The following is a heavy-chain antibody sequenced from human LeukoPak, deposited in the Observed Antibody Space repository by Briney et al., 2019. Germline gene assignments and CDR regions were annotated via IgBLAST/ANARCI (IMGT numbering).Heavy chain of an antibody. D-gene: IGHD3-22*01. Sequence: ASVKVSCKASGYTFTSYYMHWVRQAPGQGLEWMGIINPSGGSTSYAQKFQGRVTMTRDTSTSTVYMELSSLRSEDTAVYYCARRPPSYHSSGYYRDYWGQGTLVTVSS. CDR2: INPSGGST. J-gene: IGHJ4*02. V-gene: IGHV1-46*01. CDR3: ARRPPSYHSSGYYRDY. CDR1: GYTFTSYY.